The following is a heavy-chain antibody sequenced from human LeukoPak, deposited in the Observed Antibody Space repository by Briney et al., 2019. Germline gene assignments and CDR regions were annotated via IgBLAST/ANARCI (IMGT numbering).Heavy chain of an antibody. Sequence: GGSLRLSCAGSGFTFSDYYMSWIRQAPGKGLEWVSAISGSGGSTYYADSVKGRFTISRDNSKNTLYLQMNSLRAEDTAVYYCAKEGGAARYFDYWGQGTLVTVSS. V-gene: IGHV3-23*01. D-gene: IGHD6-6*01. CDR1: GFTFSDYY. J-gene: IGHJ4*02. CDR2: ISGSGGST. CDR3: AKEGGAARYFDY.